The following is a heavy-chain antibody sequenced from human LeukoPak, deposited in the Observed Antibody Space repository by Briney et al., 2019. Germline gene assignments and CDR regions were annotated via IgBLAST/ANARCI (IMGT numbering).Heavy chain of an antibody. CDR2: ISSSSSYI. Sequence: PGGSLRLSCAASGFTFSSYSMNWVRQAQGKGLEWDSSISSSSSYIYYADSVKGRFTISRDNAKNPLYLQMNSLRAEDTAVYYCARLPFQDIAAAGMVDYWGQGTLVTVSS. V-gene: IGHV3-21*01. D-gene: IGHD6-13*01. CDR3: ARLPFQDIAAAGMVDY. J-gene: IGHJ4*02. CDR1: GFTFSSYS.